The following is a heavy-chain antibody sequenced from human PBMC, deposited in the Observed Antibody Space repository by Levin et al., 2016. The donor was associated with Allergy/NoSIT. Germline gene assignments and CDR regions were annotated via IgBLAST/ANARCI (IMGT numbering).Heavy chain of an antibody. J-gene: IGHJ3*02. CDR3: ARVPPQLWRGAFDI. CDR2: ISAYNGNT. Sequence: WVRQAPGQGLEWMGWISAYNGNTNYAQKLQGRVTITTDTSTSTAYMELRSLRSDDTAVYYCARVPPQLWRGAFDIWGQGTMVTVSS. V-gene: IGHV1-18*01. D-gene: IGHD2-21*01.